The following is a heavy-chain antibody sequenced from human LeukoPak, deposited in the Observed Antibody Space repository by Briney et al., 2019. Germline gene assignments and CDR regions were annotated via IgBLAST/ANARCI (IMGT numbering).Heavy chain of an antibody. CDR1: GFKFESYG. CDR3: AKSPYSSSWSAAEYFQH. D-gene: IGHD6-13*01. CDR2: ISYDGSNK. Sequence: GGSLRLSCAASGFKFESYGIDWVRQTPGKGLEWVAVISYDGSNKYYADSVKGRFSVSSDNSKNTLYLQMNSLRTEDTAVYYCAKSPYSSSWSAAEYFQHWGQGTLVTVSS. J-gene: IGHJ1*01. V-gene: IGHV3-30*18.